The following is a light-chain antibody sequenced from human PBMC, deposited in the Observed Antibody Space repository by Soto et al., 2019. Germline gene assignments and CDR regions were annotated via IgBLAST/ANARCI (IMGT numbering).Light chain of an antibody. CDR1: QGISSY. V-gene: IGKV1-9*01. J-gene: IGKJ5*01. CDR3: QQLNSYPIT. Sequence: DIQLTQSPSFLSASVGDRVTITCRASQGISSYLALYQQKPGKAPKLLIYAASTLQSGVPSRFSGSGSGTEFTLTISRLQPEDFATYYCQQLNSYPITFGQGTRLEIK. CDR2: AAS.